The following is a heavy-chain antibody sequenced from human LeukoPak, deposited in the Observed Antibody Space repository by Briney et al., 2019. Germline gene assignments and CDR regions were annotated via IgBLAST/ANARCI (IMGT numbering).Heavy chain of an antibody. CDR2: INPNSGGT. D-gene: IGHD3-3*01. J-gene: IGHJ4*02. V-gene: IGHV1-2*02. Sequence: ASVKVSCKASGYTFTSYDINWVRQATGQGLEWMGWINPNSGGTNYAQKFRGRVTMTRDTSISTAYMELSRLRSDDTAVYYCARLYDFWSGYYGGYFDYWGQGTLVTVSS. CDR1: GYTFTSYD. CDR3: ARLYDFWSGYYGGYFDY.